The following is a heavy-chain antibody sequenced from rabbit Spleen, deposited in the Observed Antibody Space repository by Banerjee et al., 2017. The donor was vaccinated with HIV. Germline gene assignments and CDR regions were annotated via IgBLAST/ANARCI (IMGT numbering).Heavy chain of an antibody. CDR2: FFGGSTGTI. CDR1: GFSSSSVYW. V-gene: IGHV1S40*01. CDR3: ARDPYALNGGGSFAL. D-gene: IGHD2-1*01. Sequence: QSLEESGGDLVKPGASLTLTCTASGFSSSSVYWLYWVRQAPGKGLEWFGTFFGGSTGTIDYASWAKGRFTISKTSSTTVTLQMTSLTAADTATYFCARDPYALNGGGSFALWGQGTLVTVS. J-gene: IGHJ4*01.